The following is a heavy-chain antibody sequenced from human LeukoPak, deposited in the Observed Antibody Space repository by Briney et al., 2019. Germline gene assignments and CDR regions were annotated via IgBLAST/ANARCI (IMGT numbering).Heavy chain of an antibody. CDR1: GFTFSSYW. CDR2: INQDVSVK. CDR3: ARDLFVYYDITGYSFDY. Sequence: XGSLRLSCAASGFTFSSYWMSWVRQAPGKGGEGVANINQDVSVKYSFYSVTGRFTISTDNAKNSLYLQMNSLRAEDTAVYYCARDLFVYYDITGYSFDYWGQGTLVTVSS. J-gene: IGHJ4*02. D-gene: IGHD3-22*01. V-gene: IGHV3-7*01.